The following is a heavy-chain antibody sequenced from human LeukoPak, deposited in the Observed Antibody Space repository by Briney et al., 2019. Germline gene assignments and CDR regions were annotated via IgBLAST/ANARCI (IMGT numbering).Heavy chain of an antibody. CDR3: AKNRGWQQFDY. D-gene: IGHD5-24*01. CDR2: VSTSSSTI. J-gene: IGHJ4*02. V-gene: IGHV3-48*01. CDR1: EFTFSTYS. Sequence: GGSLRLSCVASEFTFSTYSMNWVRQAPGKGLEWVSYVSTSSSTIYYADSVKGRFTISRDNANTSLFLEMNTLRAEDTAVYYCAKNRGWQQFDYWGQGILVTVSS.